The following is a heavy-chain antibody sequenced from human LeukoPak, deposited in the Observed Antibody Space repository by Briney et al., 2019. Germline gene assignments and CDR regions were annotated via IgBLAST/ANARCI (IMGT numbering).Heavy chain of an antibody. CDR2: ISSSGTYV. D-gene: IGHD3-9*01. J-gene: IGHJ3*02. CDR1: GFTFSSYS. Sequence: GGSLSLSCAASGFTFSSYSMNWVRQAPGKGLEWVSSISSSGTYVYYADSVKGRFTISRDNAKNSLSLQMNSLRADDAAVYYCARASSKQLAGYLPDGFDIWGQGTMLTVSS. V-gene: IGHV3-21*01. CDR3: ARASSKQLAGYLPDGFDI.